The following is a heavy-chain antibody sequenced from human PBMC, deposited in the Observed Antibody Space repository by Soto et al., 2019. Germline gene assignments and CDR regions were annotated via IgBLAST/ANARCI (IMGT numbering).Heavy chain of an antibody. CDR3: ARDVQGRAPYAVDV. J-gene: IGHJ6*02. CDR2: IWYDGSNK. Sequence: QVQLVESGGGVAQPGRSLRLSCTVSGFTFSGHAMHWVRQAPGKGLEWVTQIWYDGSNKYYAESVKGRFTISRDNSTITQYLQMSSLRVEVTAVYYCARDVQGRAPYAVDVWGQGTSVPVSS. V-gene: IGHV3-33*01. CDR1: GFTFSGHA.